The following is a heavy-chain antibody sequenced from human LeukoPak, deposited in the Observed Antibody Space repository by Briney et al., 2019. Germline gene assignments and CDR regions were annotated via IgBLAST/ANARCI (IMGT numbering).Heavy chain of an antibody. Sequence: ASVKASCKASGYTFTSYDINWVRQATGQGLEWMGWMNPNSGNTGYAQKFQGRVTMTRNTSISTAYMELSSLRSEDTAVYYCARGVGEGVVARMDVWGKGTTVTVSS. CDR2: MNPNSGNT. CDR1: GYTFTSYD. D-gene: IGHD3-3*01. J-gene: IGHJ6*04. CDR3: ARGVGEGVVARMDV. V-gene: IGHV1-8*01.